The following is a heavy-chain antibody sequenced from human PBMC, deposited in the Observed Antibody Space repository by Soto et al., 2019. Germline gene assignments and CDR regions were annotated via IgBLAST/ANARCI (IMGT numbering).Heavy chain of an antibody. CDR1: GFTFSSYG. J-gene: IGHJ4*02. CDR3: ARDPAYEYDSTAYFLN. D-gene: IGHD3-9*01. V-gene: IGHV3-33*01. CDR2: IRFDGNKK. Sequence: QVQLVESGGGVVQPGRSLRLSCAASGFTFSSYGMHWVRQAPGKGLEWVAVIRFDGNKKYYVDSVKGRFDISRDYSENMLYLEMNGLRADDSAVYYCARDPAYEYDSTAYFLNWGQGTLVTVSS.